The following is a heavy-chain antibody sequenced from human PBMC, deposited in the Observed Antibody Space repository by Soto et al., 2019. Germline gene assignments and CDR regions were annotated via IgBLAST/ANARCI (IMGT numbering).Heavy chain of an antibody. Sequence: PGGSLRLSCAASGFTFSSYGMHWVRQAPGKGLEWVAVISYDGSNKYYADSVKGRFTISRDNSKNTLYLQMNSLRAEDTAVYYCAKASAASLFYYYYGMDVWGQGTTVTVSS. J-gene: IGHJ6*02. CDR2: ISYDGSNK. D-gene: IGHD6-6*01. CDR1: GFTFSSYG. V-gene: IGHV3-30*18. CDR3: AKASAASLFYYYYGMDV.